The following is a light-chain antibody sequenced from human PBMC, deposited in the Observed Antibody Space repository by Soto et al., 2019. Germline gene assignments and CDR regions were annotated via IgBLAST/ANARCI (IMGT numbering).Light chain of an antibody. CDR3: AAWDDSQNAL. J-gene: IGLJ2*01. Sequence: QSVLTQPPSASGTPGQRVTISCSGSSSNIGSNTVNWYQQLPGTAPKLLIYSNNQRPSGVPDRFSGSKSGTSASLAISGLQSEDEADYYFAAWDDSQNALFGGGTKVTVL. CDR2: SNN. V-gene: IGLV1-44*01. CDR1: SSNIGSNT.